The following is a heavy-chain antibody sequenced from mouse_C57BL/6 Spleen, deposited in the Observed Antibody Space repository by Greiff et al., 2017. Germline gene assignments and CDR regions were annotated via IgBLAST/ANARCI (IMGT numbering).Heavy chain of an antibody. CDR2: IYPGSGST. D-gene: IGHD3-2*02. CDR1: GYTFTSYW. J-gene: IGHJ3*01. Sequence: QVQLQQPGAELVKPGASVKMSCKASGYTFTSYWITWVKQRPGQGLEWIGEIYPGSGSTNYNEKFKSKATLTVDKSSSTAYRELRSLTSEDSAVYFCARRYPHTAQAPFAYWGQGTLVTVSS. V-gene: IGHV1-55*01. CDR3: ARRYPHTAQAPFAY.